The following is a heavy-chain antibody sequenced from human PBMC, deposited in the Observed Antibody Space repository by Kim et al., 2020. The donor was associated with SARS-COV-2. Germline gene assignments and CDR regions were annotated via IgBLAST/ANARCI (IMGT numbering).Heavy chain of an antibody. CDR2: IKQDGSRE. Sequence: GGSLRLSCAASGFAFGPLTLGSFWMSWVRPAPGKGLEWVANIKQDGSREYYVDSMKCRFTISRDNAQNSLYLQVTSLRAEDTAVYFCAKTVAGRIDAFDMWGQGTMVTVSS. CDR3: AKTVAGRIDAFDM. V-gene: IGHV3-7*03. CDR1: GFAFGPLTLGSFW. J-gene: IGHJ3*02. D-gene: IGHD6-19*01.